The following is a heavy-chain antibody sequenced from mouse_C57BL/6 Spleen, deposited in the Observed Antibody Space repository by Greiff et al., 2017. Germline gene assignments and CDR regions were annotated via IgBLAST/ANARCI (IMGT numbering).Heavy chain of an antibody. D-gene: IGHD1-1*01. Sequence: VQLQQSGPVLVKPGASVKMSCKASGYTFTDYYMNWVKQSHGKSLEWIGVINPYNGVTSYNQKVKGKGTLTVDKSSSTAYMELNSLTSEDSAVYYCARFPITTVVARYFDVWGTGTPVTVSS. CDR1: GYTFTDYY. CDR3: ARFPITTVVARYFDV. CDR2: INPYNGVT. J-gene: IGHJ1*03. V-gene: IGHV1-19*01.